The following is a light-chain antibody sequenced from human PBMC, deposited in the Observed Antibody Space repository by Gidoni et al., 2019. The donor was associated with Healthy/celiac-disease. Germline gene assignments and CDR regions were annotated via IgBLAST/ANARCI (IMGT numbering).Light chain of an antibody. J-gene: IGKJ1*01. CDR1: QSGSSSY. CDR3: QQYGSSPQT. CDR2: GAS. V-gene: IGKV3-20*01. Sequence: LAFTPAPGTPSLSPGERAPLSCRASQSGSSSYLAWYQQKPGQAPRPLIYGASSRATGIPDRFSGSGSGTDFTLTISRLEPEDFAVYYCQQYGSSPQTFGQGTKVEIK.